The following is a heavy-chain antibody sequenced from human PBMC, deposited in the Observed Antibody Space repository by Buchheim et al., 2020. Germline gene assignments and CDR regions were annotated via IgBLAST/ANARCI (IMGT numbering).Heavy chain of an antibody. CDR2: ISSTSSSI. D-gene: IGHD6-19*01. Sequence: EVHLVESGGGLVQPGGSLRLSCEASGFAFSDYYMNWVRQAPGKGLEWISYISSTSSSIYYADSVKGLFTISRDNAKNSVYLQMNSLRAEDTALYYCATATVAATDYWGQGTL. V-gene: IGHV3-48*04. J-gene: IGHJ4*02. CDR1: GFAFSDYY. CDR3: ATATVAATDY.